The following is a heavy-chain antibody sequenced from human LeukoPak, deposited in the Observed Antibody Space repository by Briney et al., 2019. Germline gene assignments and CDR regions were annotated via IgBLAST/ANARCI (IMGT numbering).Heavy chain of an antibody. V-gene: IGHV3-23*01. CDR3: AKLYDSSGTDAFDI. Sequence: GGSLRLSCAASGFTFSSYAMNWVRQAPGKGLEWVSGISGSGDSIHYADSVKGRFTISRDNPKNTVYLQMNSLRAEDTAVYYCAKLYDSSGTDAFDIWGQGTMVTVSS. J-gene: IGHJ3*02. CDR1: GFTFSSYA. D-gene: IGHD3-22*01. CDR2: ISGSGDSI.